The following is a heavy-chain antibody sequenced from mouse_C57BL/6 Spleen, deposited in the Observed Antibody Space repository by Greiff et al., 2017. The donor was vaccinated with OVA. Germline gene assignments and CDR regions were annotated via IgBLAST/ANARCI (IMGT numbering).Heavy chain of an antibody. J-gene: IGHJ3*01. CDR2: INPNNGGT. V-gene: IGHV1-26*01. CDR3: AMERFAY. CDR1: GYTFTDYY. Sequence: VHVKQSGPELVKPGASVKISCKASGYTFTDYYMNWVKQSHGKSLEWIGDINPNNGGTSYNQKFKGKATLTVDKSSSTAYMELRSLTSEDSAVYYCAMERFAYWGQGTLVTVSA.